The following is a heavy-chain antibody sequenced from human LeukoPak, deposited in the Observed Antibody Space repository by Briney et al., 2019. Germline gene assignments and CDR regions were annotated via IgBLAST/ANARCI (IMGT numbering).Heavy chain of an antibody. Sequence: ASVKVSCKASGYTFTSYYMHWVRQAPGQGLEWMGIINPSGGSTSYAQKFQGGVTMTRDMSTSTVYMELSSLRSEDTAVYYCAREAGATRFSEDYYYMDVWGKGTTVTVSS. V-gene: IGHV1-46*01. CDR3: AREAGATRFSEDYYYMDV. D-gene: IGHD1-26*01. J-gene: IGHJ6*03. CDR1: GYTFTSYY. CDR2: INPSGGST.